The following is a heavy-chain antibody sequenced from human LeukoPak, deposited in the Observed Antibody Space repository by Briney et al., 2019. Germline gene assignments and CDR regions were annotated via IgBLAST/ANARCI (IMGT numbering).Heavy chain of an antibody. V-gene: IGHV1-46*01. CDR1: GYTFTSYG. J-gene: IGHJ4*02. Sequence: ASVKVSCKASGYTFTSYGISWVRQAPGQGLEWMGMIHPRDGSTSYAQKFQGRVTVTRDTSTSTVHMELSGLRSEDTAVYYCARDQEAFDYWGQGTLVTVSS. CDR3: ARDQEAFDY. CDR2: IHPRDGST.